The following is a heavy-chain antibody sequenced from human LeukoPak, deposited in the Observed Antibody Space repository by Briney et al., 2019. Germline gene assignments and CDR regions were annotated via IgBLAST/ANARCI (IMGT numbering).Heavy chain of an antibody. D-gene: IGHD5-24*01. CDR1: GGSISSYY. CDR2: IYYSGST. V-gene: IGHV4-59*01. CDR3: VRATKMATIDY. Sequence: SETLSLTCTVSGGSISSYYWSWIRQPPGKGLEWVGYIYYSGSTNYNPSLKSRVTISVDTSKNQFSLKLSSVTAADTAVYYCVRATKMATIDYWGQGTLVTVSS. J-gene: IGHJ4*02.